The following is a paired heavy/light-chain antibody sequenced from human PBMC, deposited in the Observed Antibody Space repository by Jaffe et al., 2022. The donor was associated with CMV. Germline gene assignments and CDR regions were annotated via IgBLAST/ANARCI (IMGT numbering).Heavy chain of an antibody. CDR2: IYTSGST. CDR1: GGSISSYY. Sequence: QVQLQESGPGLVKPSETLSLTCTVSGGSISSYYWSWIRQPAGKGLEWIGRIYTSGSTNYNPSLKSRVTMSVDTSKNQFSLKLSSVTAADTAVYYCARDYEGPNDYRGWLVWFDPWGQGTLVTVSS. J-gene: IGHJ5*02. CDR3: ARDYEGPNDYRGWLVWFDP. D-gene: IGHD4-4*01. V-gene: IGHV4-4*07.
Light chain of an antibody. CDR3: QAWDSSTAF. Sequence: SYELTQPPSVSVSPGQTASITCSGDKLGDKYACWYQQKPGQSPVLVIYQDSKRPSGIPERFSGSNSGNTATLTISGTQAMDEADYYCQAWDSSTAFFGTGTKVTVL. V-gene: IGLV3-1*01. CDR2: QDS. J-gene: IGLJ1*01. CDR1: KLGDKY.